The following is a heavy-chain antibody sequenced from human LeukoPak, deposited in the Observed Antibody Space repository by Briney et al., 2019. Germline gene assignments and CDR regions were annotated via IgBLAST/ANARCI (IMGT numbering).Heavy chain of an antibody. CDR3: ARMGNDYVWGSYRHFDF. CDR2: IYSGGST. J-gene: IGHJ4*02. Sequence: GGSLRLSCAASGFTVSSNYMSWVRQAPGKGLEWVSVIYSGGSTYYADSVKGRFTISRDNSKNTLYLQMSSLRAEDTAVYYCARMGNDYVWGSYRHFDFWGQGTLVTVSS. D-gene: IGHD3-16*02. CDR1: GFTVSSNY. V-gene: IGHV3-53*01.